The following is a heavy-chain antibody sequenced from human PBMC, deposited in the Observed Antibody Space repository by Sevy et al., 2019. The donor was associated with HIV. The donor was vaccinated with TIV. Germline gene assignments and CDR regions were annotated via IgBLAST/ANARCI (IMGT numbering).Heavy chain of an antibody. V-gene: IGHV3-48*02. J-gene: IGHJ2*01. CDR2: ISSSSRTI. Sequence: GGSLRFSCAASGFTFSSYSMNWVRQAPGKGLEWVSYISSSSRTIYYADSVKGRFTISRDNAKNSLYLQMNSLRDEDTAVYYCASDSSGSDWYFDLWGRGTLVTVSS. CDR3: ASDSSGSDWYFDL. CDR1: GFTFSSYS. D-gene: IGHD6-19*01.